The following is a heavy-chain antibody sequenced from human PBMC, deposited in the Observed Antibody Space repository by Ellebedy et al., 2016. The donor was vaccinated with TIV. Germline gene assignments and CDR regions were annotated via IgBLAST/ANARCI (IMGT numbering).Heavy chain of an antibody. J-gene: IGHJ4*02. D-gene: IGHD3-22*01. Sequence: GGSLRLSXAASGFTFSSYAMSWVRQAPGKGLEWVSAISGSGGSTYYADSVKGRFTISRDNSKNTLYLQMNSLRAEDTAVYYCAKEVGYYDSSGYYYAYWGQGTLVTVSS. CDR2: ISGSGGST. V-gene: IGHV3-23*01. CDR1: GFTFSSYA. CDR3: AKEVGYYDSSGYYYAY.